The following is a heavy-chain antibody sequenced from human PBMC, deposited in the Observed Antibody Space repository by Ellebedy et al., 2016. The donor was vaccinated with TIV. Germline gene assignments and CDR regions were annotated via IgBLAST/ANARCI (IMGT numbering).Heavy chain of an antibody. CDR1: GLSLTTSGMC. Sequence: SGPTLVKPTETLILTCTFSGLSLTTSGMCVSWIRQPPGKALEWLARIDWADDKYYSASLGSRLTISKGTSKDQVVLTMTNVNPVDTATYFCARTQALSGYDPVDFDFWGQGTLVTVSS. CDR2: IDWADDK. D-gene: IGHD5-12*01. CDR3: ARTQALSGYDPVDFDF. V-gene: IGHV2-70*11. J-gene: IGHJ4*02.